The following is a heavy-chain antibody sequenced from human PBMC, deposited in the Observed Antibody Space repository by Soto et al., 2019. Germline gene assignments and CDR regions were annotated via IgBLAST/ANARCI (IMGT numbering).Heavy chain of an antibody. J-gene: IGHJ5*02. V-gene: IGHV4-59*08. D-gene: IGHD4-4*01. Sequence: PSETLSLTCTVSGGSISSYYWSWIRQPPGKGLEWIGYIYYSGSTNYNPPLKSRVTISVDTSKNQFSLKLSSVTAADTAVYYCARSSDALTTPSVDWFDPWGQGTLVTVSS. CDR3: ARSSDALTTPSVDWFDP. CDR1: GGSISSYY. CDR2: IYYSGST.